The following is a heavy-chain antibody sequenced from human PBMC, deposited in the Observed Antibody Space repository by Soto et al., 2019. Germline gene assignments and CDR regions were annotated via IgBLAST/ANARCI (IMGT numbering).Heavy chain of an antibody. D-gene: IGHD3-3*01. J-gene: IGHJ5*02. V-gene: IGHV4-59*08. Sequence: SETLSLTCTVSGGSISSYYWSWIRQPPGKGLEWIGYIYYSGSTNYNPSLRSRVTISVDTSKNQFSLKLSSVTAADTAVYYCARQRWSTSMEYKRGHWLDPWGQGTLVTVSS. CDR1: GGSISSYY. CDR3: ARQRWSTSMEYKRGHWLDP. CDR2: IYYSGST.